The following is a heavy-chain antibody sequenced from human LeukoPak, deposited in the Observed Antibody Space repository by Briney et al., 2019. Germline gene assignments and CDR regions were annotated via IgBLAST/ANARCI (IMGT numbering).Heavy chain of an antibody. J-gene: IGHJ6*02. V-gene: IGHV4-39*07. D-gene: IGHD6-6*01. CDR1: GGSISSSSYY. CDR3: ARARSSWSVLSYFYGMDV. CDR2: IYYSGST. Sequence: SETLSLTCTVSGGSISSSSYYWGWIRQPPGKGLEWIGSIYYSGSTYYNPSLKSRVTISVDTSNNQFSLKLSSVTAADTAVFYCARARSSWSVLSYFYGMDVWGQGTTVTVSS.